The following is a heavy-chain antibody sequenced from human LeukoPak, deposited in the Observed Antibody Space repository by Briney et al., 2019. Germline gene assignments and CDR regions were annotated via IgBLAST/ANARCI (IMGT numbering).Heavy chain of an antibody. D-gene: IGHD2-21*02. CDR1: GFTFSSYS. V-gene: IGHV3-48*01. CDR3: AIGHYPDASCAGDCYYSY. CDR2: ISSSSSTI. Sequence: QPGGSLRLSCAASGFTFSSYSMNWVRQAPGKGLEWVSYISSSSSTIYYADSVKGRFTISRDNSKNTLYLQTDSLRAEDTAVYYCAIGHYPDASCAGDCYYSYWGQGTLVTVSS. J-gene: IGHJ4*02.